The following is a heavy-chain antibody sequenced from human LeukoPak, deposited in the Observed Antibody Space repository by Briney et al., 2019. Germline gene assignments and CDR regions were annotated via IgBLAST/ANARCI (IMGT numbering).Heavy chain of an antibody. D-gene: IGHD2-21*02. CDR1: GYTFTSYY. CDR2: INPKSGCT. J-gene: IGHJ4*02. Sequence: ASVKVSCKASGYTFTSYYMHWVRQAPGQGLEWMVRINPKSGCTNYEQQFQDRVTMTRDTSISKAYMELSRLRSDDTAVYYCARSFSTRVDSPKNTGVVVTAFDYWGQGTLVTVSS. CDR3: ARSFSTRVDSPKNTGVVVTAFDY. V-gene: IGHV1-2*06.